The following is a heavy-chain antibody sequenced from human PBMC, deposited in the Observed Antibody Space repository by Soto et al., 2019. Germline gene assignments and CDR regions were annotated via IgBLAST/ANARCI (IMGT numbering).Heavy chain of an antibody. J-gene: IGHJ6*02. CDR3: AREVRVPDNDYGMDV. CDR1: GGSISSSNW. Sequence: QVQLQESGPGLVKPSGTLSLTCAVSGGSISSSNWWSWVRQPPGKGLEWIGEIYHSGSTNYNPSLTSRVTRPVDKAKNQSSLKLSSVTAADPAVYYCAREVRVPDNDYGMDVWGQGTTVTVSS. CDR2: IYHSGST. D-gene: IGHD3-10*01. V-gene: IGHV4-4*02.